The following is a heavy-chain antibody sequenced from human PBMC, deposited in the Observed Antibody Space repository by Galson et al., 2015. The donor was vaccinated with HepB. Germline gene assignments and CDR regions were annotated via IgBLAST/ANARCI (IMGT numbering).Heavy chain of an antibody. Sequence: SLRLSCAASGFTFSSYAMHWVRQAPGKGLEWVAVISYDGSNKYFADFVKGRFTISRDNSKNTLYLQMNSLRAEDTAVYYCARGGGYDPRGDGMDVWGQGTTVTVSS. D-gene: IGHD5-12*01. V-gene: IGHV3-30-3*01. CDR3: ARGGGYDPRGDGMDV. J-gene: IGHJ6*02. CDR1: GFTFSSYA. CDR2: ISYDGSNK.